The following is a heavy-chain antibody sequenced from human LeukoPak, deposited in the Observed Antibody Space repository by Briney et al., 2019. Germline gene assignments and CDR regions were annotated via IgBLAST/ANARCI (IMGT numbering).Heavy chain of an antibody. CDR2: ISAYNGNT. J-gene: IGHJ6*02. CDR3: ARDIGSYDILTGYYVYYYYGMDV. Sequence: ASVKVSCKASGYTFTSYGISWVRQAPGQGLEWMGWISAYNGNTNYAQKLQSRVTMTTDTSTSTAYMELRSLRSDDTAVYYCARDIGSYDILTGYYVYYYYGMDVWGQGTTVTVSS. CDR1: GYTFTSYG. V-gene: IGHV1-18*01. D-gene: IGHD3-9*01.